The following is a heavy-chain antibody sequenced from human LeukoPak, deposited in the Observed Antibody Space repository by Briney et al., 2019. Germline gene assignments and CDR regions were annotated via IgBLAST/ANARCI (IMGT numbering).Heavy chain of an antibody. V-gene: IGHV3-30*03. D-gene: IGHD3-3*01. Sequence: GGSLRLSCAASGFTFSSYGMHWVRQAPGKGLEWVAVISYDGSNKYYADSVKGRFTISRDNAKNSLYLQMNSLRAEDTAVYYCARDSITIFGVVRTDAFDIWGQGTMVTVSS. CDR3: ARDSITIFGVVRTDAFDI. CDR1: GFTFSSYG. CDR2: ISYDGSNK. J-gene: IGHJ3*02.